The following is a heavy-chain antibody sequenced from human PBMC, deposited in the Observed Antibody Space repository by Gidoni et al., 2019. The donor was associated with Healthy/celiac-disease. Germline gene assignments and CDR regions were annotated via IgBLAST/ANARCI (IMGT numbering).Heavy chain of an antibody. CDR3: AKGPHIVGAVNLLDY. J-gene: IGHJ4*02. D-gene: IGHD1-26*01. Sequence: QVQLVESGEGLVHPGGSLRLSCAASGSTFSSYGMPWVRQAPGKGLEWVAFIRYDGSNKYYADSVKGRFTISRDNSKNTLYLQMNSLRAEDTAVYYCAKGPHIVGAVNLLDYWGQGTLVTVSS. CDR1: GSTFSSYG. CDR2: IRYDGSNK. V-gene: IGHV3-30*02.